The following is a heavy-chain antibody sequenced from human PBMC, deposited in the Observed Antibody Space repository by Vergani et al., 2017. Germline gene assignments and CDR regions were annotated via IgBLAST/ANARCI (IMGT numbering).Heavy chain of an antibody. Sequence: VQLVESGGGLIQPGGSLRLSCAASGFTFSSCAVHWVRQAPGKGLEWVAVISYDGSNKYYADSVKGRITISRDNSKNTLYLQMNSLRAEDTAVYYCARVRHGDFYWYFDLWGRGTLVTVSS. CDR1: GFTFSSCA. J-gene: IGHJ2*01. V-gene: IGHV3-30*04. CDR2: ISYDGSNK. CDR3: ARVRHGDFYWYFDL. D-gene: IGHD4-17*01.